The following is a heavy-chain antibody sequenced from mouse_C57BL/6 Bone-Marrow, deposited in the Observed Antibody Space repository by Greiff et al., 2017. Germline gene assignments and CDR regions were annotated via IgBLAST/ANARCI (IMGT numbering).Heavy chain of an antibody. V-gene: IGHV1-81*01. CDR3: AREGGWLLAWFAY. J-gene: IGHJ3*01. D-gene: IGHD2-3*01. Sequence: QVQLQQSGAELARPGASVKLSCKASGYTFTSYGISWVKQRTGQGLEWIGEIYPRSGNTYYNEKFKGKATLTADKSSSTAYMELRSLTSEDSAVYFWAREGGWLLAWFAYWGQGTLVTVSA. CDR1: GYTFTSYG. CDR2: IYPRSGNT.